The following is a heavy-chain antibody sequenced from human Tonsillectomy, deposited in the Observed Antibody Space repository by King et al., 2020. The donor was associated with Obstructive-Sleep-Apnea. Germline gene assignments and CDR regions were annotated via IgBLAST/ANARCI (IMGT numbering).Heavy chain of an antibody. D-gene: IGHD3-22*01. V-gene: IGHV4-31*03. Sequence: VPLQESGPGLVKPSQTLSLTCTVSGGSISNGGYYWSWIRQRPGKGLEWIGYIHYTGSTYYNPSLKSRLTISIDTSNNQFSLKLSSVTAADTAVYYCALSFYYDSSAAEGAFDIWGQGTMVTVSS. CDR2: IHYTGST. CDR1: GGSISNGGYY. J-gene: IGHJ3*02. CDR3: ALSFYYDSSAAEGAFDI.